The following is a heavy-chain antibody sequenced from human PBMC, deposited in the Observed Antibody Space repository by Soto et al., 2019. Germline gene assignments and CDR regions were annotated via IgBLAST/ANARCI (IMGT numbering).Heavy chain of an antibody. CDR3: ARDPSEGRVGNWFES. D-gene: IGHD2-2*01. V-gene: IGHV3-21*06. J-gene: IGHJ5*01. Sequence: LGICRAACRFTVSRSGVTLLLQAPGKGLEWVASISSSTSYVYYADSVKGRFSTSRDNAKNILYLEMYALRTEDTAVYYCARDPSEGRVGNWFESWGQGTLVT. CDR2: ISSSTSYV. CDR1: RFTVSRSG.